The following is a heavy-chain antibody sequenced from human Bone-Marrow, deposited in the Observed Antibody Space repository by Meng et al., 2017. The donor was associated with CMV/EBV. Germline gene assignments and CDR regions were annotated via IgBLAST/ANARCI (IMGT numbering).Heavy chain of an antibody. CDR3: ASSVMDV. J-gene: IGHJ6*02. CDR1: GFTFSNYW. CDR2: INNDGSST. V-gene: IGHV3-74*01. Sequence: GESLKISCVASGFTFSNYWMHWVRQAPGKGLVWVSHINNDGSSTNYADSVKGRFTISRDNAKNTLYLQMNSLRAEDTAVYYCASSVMDVWGQGTTVTVSS.